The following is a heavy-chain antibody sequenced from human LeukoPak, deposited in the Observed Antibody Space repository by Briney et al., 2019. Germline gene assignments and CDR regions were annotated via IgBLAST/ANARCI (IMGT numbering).Heavy chain of an antibody. CDR2: IYYTGST. V-gene: IGHV4-38-2*02. D-gene: IGHD1-26*01. CDR1: SYSISNGYF. Sequence: SETLSLTCTVSSYSISNGYFWGWVRQPPGKGLEYIGCIYYTGSTYYNPSLKSRVTISVDTSKNQFSLKLTSVTAADTAVYYCARARSGSYYGGVGFDYWGQGTLVTVSS. J-gene: IGHJ4*02. CDR3: ARARSGSYYGGVGFDY.